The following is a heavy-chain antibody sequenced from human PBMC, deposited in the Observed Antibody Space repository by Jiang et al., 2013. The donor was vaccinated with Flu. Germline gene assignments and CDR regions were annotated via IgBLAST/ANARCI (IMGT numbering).Heavy chain of an antibody. J-gene: IGHJ6*02. V-gene: IGHV4-34*03. D-gene: IGHD1-1*01. CDR3: TTNGQLGQGSYYYYGMDV. CDR2: INHSGST. Sequence: GKGLEWIGEINHSGSTNYNPSLKSRVTISVDTSKNQFSLKLSSVTAEDTAVYYCTTNGQLGQGSYYYYGMDVWGQGTTVTVSS.